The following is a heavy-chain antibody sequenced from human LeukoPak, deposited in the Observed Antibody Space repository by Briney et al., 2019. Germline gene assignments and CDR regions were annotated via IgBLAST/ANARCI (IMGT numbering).Heavy chain of an antibody. CDR3: VKDRSIAAPNNDFFDS. CDR2: ISSNGATT. J-gene: IGHJ4*02. Sequence: GGSLRLSCSASGFTVNRFYLHWVRQAPGKGLEFVSHISSNGATTYYADSVKGIFTISRDNSKNTLYLQMSSLRADDTAVYYCVKDRSIAAPNNDFFDSWGQGALVTVSS. V-gene: IGHV3-64D*06. D-gene: IGHD6-6*01. CDR1: GFTVNRFY.